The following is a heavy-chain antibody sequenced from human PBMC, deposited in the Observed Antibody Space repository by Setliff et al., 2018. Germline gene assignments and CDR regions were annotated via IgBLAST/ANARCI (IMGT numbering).Heavy chain of an antibody. Sequence: HPGGSPRLSCVTSGFTLSRFWMHLVRQVPGKGLVWVSRLHPNGITTRYADSVKGRFTIYRDMAENTLYLQMNSLRAEDTAVYYCARSPRPPTSLDYVDVWGDGTMVTVSS. D-gene: IGHD2-2*01. CDR3: ARSPRPPTSLDYVDV. V-gene: IGHV3-74*01. CDR1: GFTLSRFW. J-gene: IGHJ6*03. CDR2: LHPNGITT.